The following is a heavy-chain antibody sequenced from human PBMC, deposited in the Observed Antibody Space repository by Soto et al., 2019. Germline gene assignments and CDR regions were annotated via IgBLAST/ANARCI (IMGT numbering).Heavy chain of an antibody. J-gene: IGHJ6*03. V-gene: IGHV3-30*18. CDR1: GFTFSSYG. Sequence: GGSLRLSCASSGFTFSSYGMHWVRQAPGKGLEWVAVISYDGSNKYYADSVKGRFTISRDNSKNTLYLQMNSLRAEDTAVYYCAKDIASYYYYMDVWGKGTTVTVSS. CDR3: AKDIASYYYYMDV. CDR2: ISYDGSNK. D-gene: IGHD6-13*01.